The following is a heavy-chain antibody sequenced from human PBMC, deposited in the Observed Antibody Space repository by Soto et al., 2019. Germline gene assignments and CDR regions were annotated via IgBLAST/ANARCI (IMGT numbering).Heavy chain of an antibody. J-gene: IGHJ4*02. D-gene: IGHD6-13*01. CDR3: ARDRRASSSWYGNFDY. V-gene: IGHV3-33*01. CDR2: IWYDGSDK. Sequence: QVQVVESGGGVVRPGTSLKLSCAASGFTFSQYGMHWVRQAPGKGLEWVAIIWYDGSDKYYADSVKGRFIISRDNSQNTVYLQMNSLRVEDTALYFCARDRRASSSWYGNFDYWGQGALVTVSS. CDR1: GFTFSQYG.